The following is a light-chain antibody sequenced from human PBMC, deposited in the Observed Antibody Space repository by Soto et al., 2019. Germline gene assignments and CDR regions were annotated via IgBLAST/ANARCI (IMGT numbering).Light chain of an antibody. Sequence: DIQMTQSPSTLSASVGDRVTITCRASQSISNWLAWYQQRPGKAPKLLIYKASNLVTGVPSRFSGSGSGTDCPLIFSSLQPVDFAFYYCQRCGSYSWTFGHGSKVEIK. J-gene: IGKJ1*01. V-gene: IGKV1-5*03. CDR2: KAS. CDR3: QRCGSYSWT. CDR1: QSISNW.